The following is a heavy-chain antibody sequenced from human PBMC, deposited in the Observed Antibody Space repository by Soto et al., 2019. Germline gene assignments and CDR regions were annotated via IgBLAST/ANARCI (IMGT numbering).Heavy chain of an antibody. J-gene: IGHJ3*02. CDR1: GYPVTAYY. D-gene: IGHD3-3*01. Sequence: QLHLVQCGAVVKKPGDSLTVSCSASGYPVTAYYMHWVRQAPGRGLEWMGGINPATGAAKYTQTFQGRVTMTRDTSTSTVFMELSGLTSEDTAVFYCARGGGVGVAGSAAFDMWGQGTLVTVSS. V-gene: IGHV1-2*02. CDR2: INPATGAA. CDR3: ARGGGVGVAGSAAFDM.